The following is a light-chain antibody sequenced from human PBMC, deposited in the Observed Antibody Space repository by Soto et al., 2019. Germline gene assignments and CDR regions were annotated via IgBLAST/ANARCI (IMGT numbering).Light chain of an antibody. V-gene: IGKV3-20*01. J-gene: IGKJ1*01. Sequence: EIVMTQSPATLSVSPGERATLSCRASQSISTDHLAWYQQKPGQAPRLLIYGASSRATGIPDRFSGSGSGTDFTLTITRLEPEDFAVYSCQQYGTSPMTFGQGTKVDIK. CDR3: QQYGTSPMT. CDR2: GAS. CDR1: QSISTDH.